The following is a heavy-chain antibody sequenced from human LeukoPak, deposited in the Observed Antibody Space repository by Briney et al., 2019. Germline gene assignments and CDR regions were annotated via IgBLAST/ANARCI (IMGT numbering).Heavy chain of an antibody. CDR1: GGSFSGYY. J-gene: IGHJ4*02. CDR2: INHSGST. D-gene: IGHD2-15*01. Sequence: MASETLSLTCAVYGGSFSGYYWSWIRQPPGKGLEWIGEINHSGSTNYNPSLKSRVTISVDTSKNQFSLKLSSVTAADTAVYYCARALGSRYYSGGSCYPTNWGQGTLVTVSS. V-gene: IGHV4-34*01. CDR3: ARALGSRYYSGGSCYPTN.